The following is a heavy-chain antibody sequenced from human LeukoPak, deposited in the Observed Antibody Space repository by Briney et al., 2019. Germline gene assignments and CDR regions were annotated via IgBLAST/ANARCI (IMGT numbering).Heavy chain of an antibody. CDR2: IYSGGST. V-gene: IGHV3-53*01. D-gene: IGHD3-22*01. J-gene: IGHJ4*02. Sequence: GGSLRLSCAASGFTFSSYAMNWVRQAPGKGLEWVSVIYSGGSTYYADSVKGRFTISRDNSKNTLYLQMNSLRAEDTAVYYCAREAFAYYYDSSGYYDDYYFDYWGQGTLVTVSS. CDR1: GFTFSSYA. CDR3: AREAFAYYYDSSGYYDDYYFDY.